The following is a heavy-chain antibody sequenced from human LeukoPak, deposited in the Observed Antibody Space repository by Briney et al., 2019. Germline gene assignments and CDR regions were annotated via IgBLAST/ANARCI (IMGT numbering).Heavy chain of an antibody. V-gene: IGHV3-48*04. D-gene: IGHD1-1*01. Sequence: GGSLRLSCAASGFTFRGYSMNWVRQAPGKGLEWVSHINSGSSTIYYADSVKGRFTISRDNTKNSLYLQMNSLRVDDTAVYYCARVGLSGTTFIDYWGQGTLVTVSS. CDR2: INSGSSTI. CDR3: ARVGLSGTTFIDY. CDR1: GFTFRGYS. J-gene: IGHJ4*02.